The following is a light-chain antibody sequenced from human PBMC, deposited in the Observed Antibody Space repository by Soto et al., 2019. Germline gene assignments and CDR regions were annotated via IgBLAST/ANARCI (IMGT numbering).Light chain of an antibody. Sequence: QSVLTQPPSASGTPGQRVTISCSGSSSNIGSNYVYWYQQLPGTAPKLLMYSNNLRPSGVPDRFSGSRSGTSASLAISGLRSEDEADYYCSAWDDSLSGRVFGGGTKVTVL. CDR2: SNN. J-gene: IGLJ2*01. V-gene: IGLV1-47*02. CDR1: SSNIGSNY. CDR3: SAWDDSLSGRV.